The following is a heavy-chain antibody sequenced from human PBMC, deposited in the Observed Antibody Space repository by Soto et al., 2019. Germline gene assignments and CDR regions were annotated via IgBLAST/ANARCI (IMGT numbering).Heavy chain of an antibody. Sequence: QVQLVQSGAEVKKPGSSVKVSCKASGGTFSSYTISWVRQAPGQGLEWIGRIIPILGIANYAQKFQGRVTITADKSTSTAYLEMSSLRYEDTAVYSCARSHQAFRAVAVYWYFDLWCRGTLVTVSS. CDR1: GGTFSSYT. V-gene: IGHV1-69*02. CDR3: ARSHQAFRAVAVYWYFDL. D-gene: IGHD6-19*01. CDR2: IIPILGIA. J-gene: IGHJ2*01.